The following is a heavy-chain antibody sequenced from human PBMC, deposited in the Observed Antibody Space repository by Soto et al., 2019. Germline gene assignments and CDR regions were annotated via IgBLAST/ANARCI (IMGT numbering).Heavy chain of an antibody. D-gene: IGHD2-2*01. Sequence: TSETLSLSCTVSGGSISSGGYYWSWIRQHPGKGLEWIGEINHSGSTNYNPSLKSRVTISVDTSKNQFSLKLSSVTAADTAVYYCARRRYCSSTSCYARGVLDYWGQGTLVTVSS. V-gene: IGHV4-31*03. J-gene: IGHJ4*02. CDR1: GGSISSGGYY. CDR2: INHSGST. CDR3: ARRRYCSSTSCYARGVLDY.